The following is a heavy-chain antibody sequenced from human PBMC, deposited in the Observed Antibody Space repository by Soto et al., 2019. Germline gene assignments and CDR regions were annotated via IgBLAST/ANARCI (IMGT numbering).Heavy chain of an antibody. CDR2: MNSDGSST. J-gene: IGHJ4*02. D-gene: IGHD2-15*01. CDR3: ARTSLVVAAATREDY. Sequence: EVQLVESGGALVQPGGSLRLSCAASGFTFSSYWMHWVRQAPGKGLVWVSRMNSDGSSTSYADSVKGRFTISRDNAKNTLYLQINSLRAEDTAVYYCARTSLVVAAATREDYWGQGTLVTVSS. V-gene: IGHV3-74*01. CDR1: GFTFSSYW.